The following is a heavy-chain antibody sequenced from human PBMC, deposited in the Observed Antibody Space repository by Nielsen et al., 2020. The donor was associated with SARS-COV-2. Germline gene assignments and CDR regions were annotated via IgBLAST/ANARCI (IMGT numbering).Heavy chain of an antibody. Sequence: WIRQPPGKGLEWVAIVRYDGATKYYADSVKGRFTISRDTSKNTLFLQMDSLRAEDTAVYYCAREGGDYVLYYFFCGMDVWDQGTTVTVSS. CDR2: VRYDGATK. J-gene: IGHJ6*02. V-gene: IGHV3-33*01. D-gene: IGHD4-17*01. CDR3: AREGGDYVLYYFFCGMDV.